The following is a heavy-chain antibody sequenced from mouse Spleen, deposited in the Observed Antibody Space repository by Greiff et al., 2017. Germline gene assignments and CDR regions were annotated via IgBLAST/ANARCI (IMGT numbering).Heavy chain of an antibody. CDR1: GYSITSDY. CDR2: ISYSGST. J-gene: IGHJ2*01. D-gene: IGHD2-4*01. CDR3: ARLGATMITTRTPFDY. Sequence: EVKLMESGPGLAKPSQTLSLTCSVTGYSITSDYWNWIRKFPGNKLEYMGYISYSGSTYYNPSLKSRISITRDTSKNQYYLQLNSVTTEDTATYYCARLGATMITTRTPFDYWGQGTTLTVSS. V-gene: IGHV3-8*01.